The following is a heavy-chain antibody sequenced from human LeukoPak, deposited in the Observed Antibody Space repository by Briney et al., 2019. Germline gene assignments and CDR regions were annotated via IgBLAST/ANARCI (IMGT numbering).Heavy chain of an antibody. D-gene: IGHD4-17*01. CDR2: IVAGSGNT. V-gene: IGHV1-58*02. CDR3: AGLREVYGDYVGTHAFDI. CDR1: GLTFTSSA. Sequence: SVKVSCKASGLTFTSSAMQWVRQARGQRLEWIGWIVAGSGNTNYAQKFQERVTITRDMSTSTAYMELSSLRSEDTAVYYCAGLREVYGDYVGTHAFDIWGQGTMVTVSS. J-gene: IGHJ3*02.